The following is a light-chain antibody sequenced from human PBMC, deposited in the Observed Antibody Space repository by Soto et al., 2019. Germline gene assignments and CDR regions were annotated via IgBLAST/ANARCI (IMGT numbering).Light chain of an antibody. CDR2: KAS. V-gene: IGKV1-5*03. Sequence: QMSQSPSTLSGSVGDRVPSACRASQTISSWLAWYQQKPGKAPKLLTYKASTLKSGAQARFSGSGFGTEFSLTVSSLQPDDSAAYYSQHDNSYSEAFGQGTKVDIK. J-gene: IGKJ1*01. CDR3: QHDNSYSEA. CDR1: QTISSW.